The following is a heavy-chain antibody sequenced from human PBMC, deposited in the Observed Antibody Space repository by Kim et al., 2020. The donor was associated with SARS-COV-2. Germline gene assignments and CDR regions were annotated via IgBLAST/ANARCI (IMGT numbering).Heavy chain of an antibody. D-gene: IGHD1-1*01. Sequence: GGSLRLSCVGSGFTFSNYGIHWVRQAPGKGLEWVALTSSDGNRESYAESVKGRFTVSRDNSKNTVYLQMNSLRPEDTGVYFATTYDYWGQGALVTVSS. CDR1: GFTFSNYG. CDR3: TTYDY. J-gene: IGHJ4*02. CDR2: TSSDGNRE. V-gene: IGHV3-30*03.